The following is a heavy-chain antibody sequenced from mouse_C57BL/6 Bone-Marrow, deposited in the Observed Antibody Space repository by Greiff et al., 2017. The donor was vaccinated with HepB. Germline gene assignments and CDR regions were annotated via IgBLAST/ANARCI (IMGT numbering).Heavy chain of an antibody. J-gene: IGHJ1*03. CDR1: GFTFSGYA. CDR2: ISDGGSYT. CDR3: ARGYYGRGYWYFDV. D-gene: IGHD1-1*01. Sequence: EVKLVESGGGLVKPGGSLNLSCAASGFTFSGYAIFWVRQTPEKSLEWVATISDGGSYTYYPDNVKGGFTISRDNAKNNLYLQMSHLKSEDTAMYYCARGYYGRGYWYFDVWGTGTTVTVSS. V-gene: IGHV5-4*03.